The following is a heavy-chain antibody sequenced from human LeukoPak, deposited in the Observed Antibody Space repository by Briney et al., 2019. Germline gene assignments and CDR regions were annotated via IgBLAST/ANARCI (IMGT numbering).Heavy chain of an antibody. J-gene: IGHJ5*02. D-gene: IGHD6-13*01. Sequence: GASVKVSCKAFGHPFTGYYMQWGRQAPGQGLEWMGWFHPNSGGTGYAQKFQGWVAMTRDTSISTAYMELSRLRSDDTAVYYCARGAGAAAGPNWFDPWGQGTLVTVSS. CDR2: FHPNSGGT. CDR3: ARGAGAAAGPNWFDP. V-gene: IGHV1-2*04. CDR1: GHPFTGYY.